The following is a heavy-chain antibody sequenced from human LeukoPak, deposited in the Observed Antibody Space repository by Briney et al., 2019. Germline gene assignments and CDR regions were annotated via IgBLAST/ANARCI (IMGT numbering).Heavy chain of an antibody. CDR1: GDSISSSSYY. V-gene: IGHV4-39*01. J-gene: IGHJ4*02. D-gene: IGHD2-8*02. Sequence: SETLSLTCTVSGDSISSSSYYWGWIRQPPGKELEWIGSIYYSGSTYYNPSLKSRVTMSVDTSKNQFSLKLSSVTAADTAVYYCARHGGVGVIPDFDYWGPGTLVTVSS. CDR2: IYYSGST. CDR3: ARHGGVGVIPDFDY.